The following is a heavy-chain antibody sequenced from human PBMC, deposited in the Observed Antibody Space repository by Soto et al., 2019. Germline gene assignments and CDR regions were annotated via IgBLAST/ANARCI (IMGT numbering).Heavy chain of an antibody. CDR2: LHGDGIT. Sequence: PGGSLRLSCVASGFTVRSNYMSWVRQAPGKGLEWISVLHGDGITYYADSVKGRFTISRDNSKNTLYLQMNSLRAEDTAVYHCAKDRNSGLIYYYGMDVWGQGTTVTV. J-gene: IGHJ6*02. CDR1: GFTVRSNY. D-gene: IGHD6-19*01. V-gene: IGHV3-53*01. CDR3: AKDRNSGLIYYYGMDV.